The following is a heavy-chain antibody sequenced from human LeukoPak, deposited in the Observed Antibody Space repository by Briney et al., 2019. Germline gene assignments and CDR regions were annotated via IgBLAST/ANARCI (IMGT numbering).Heavy chain of an antibody. J-gene: IGHJ4*02. V-gene: IGHV3-7*01. Sequence: GGSLRLSSAASGFTFSSYWMSWVRQAPGKGLEWVANIKQDGSEKYYGDSVKGRFTISRDNAKNSLYLQMNSLRAEDTAVYYCARDFAHSDFWSGKYYFDYWGQGTLVTVSS. D-gene: IGHD3-3*01. CDR2: IKQDGSEK. CDR3: ARDFAHSDFWSGKYYFDY. CDR1: GFTFSSYW.